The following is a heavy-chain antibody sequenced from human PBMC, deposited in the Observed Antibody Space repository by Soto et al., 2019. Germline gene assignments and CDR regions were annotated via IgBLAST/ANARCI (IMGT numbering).Heavy chain of an antibody. CDR2: INHGGST. CDR3: ARGIWQQRLAS. V-gene: IGHV4-34*01. J-gene: IGHJ4*02. D-gene: IGHD6-13*01. Sequence: PSETLSLTCAVYGGSLSGYYWGWIRQSPGKGLEWIGEINHGGSTIYNLSLKSRVTLSVDTSKNQFFLKLTSVTAADTAVYYCARGIWQQRLASWGQGTLVTVSS. CDR1: GGSLSGYY.